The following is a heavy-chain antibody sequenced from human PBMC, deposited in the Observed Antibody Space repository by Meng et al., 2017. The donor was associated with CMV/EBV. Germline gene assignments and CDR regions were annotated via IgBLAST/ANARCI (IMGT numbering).Heavy chain of an antibody. CDR2: IYYSGST. V-gene: IGHV4-39*01. Sequence: LTCPVSGGSISSSRSYWGWIRQPPGKGLEWIGSIYYSGSTYYNPSLKSRVTISVDTSKNQFSLKLSSVTAADTAVYYCARQVSWFDPWGQGTLVTVSS. CDR1: GGSISSSRSY. J-gene: IGHJ5*02. CDR3: ARQVSWFDP.